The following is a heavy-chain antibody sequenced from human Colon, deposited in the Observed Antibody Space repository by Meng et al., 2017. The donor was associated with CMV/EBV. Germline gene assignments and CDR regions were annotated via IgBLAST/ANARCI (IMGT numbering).Heavy chain of an antibody. D-gene: IGHD3-16*01. CDR1: GFTFSNYA. Sequence: GGSLRLSCAASGFTFSNYAMSWVRQAPGKGLEWVSVIYSGGSSTYYADSVKGRFTISRDNSKNTLYLQMNSLRAEDTAVYYCAKDSPRGGDLDYWGQGTLVTVSS. CDR3: AKDSPRGGDLDY. J-gene: IGHJ4*02. V-gene: IGHV3-23*03. CDR2: IYSGGSST.